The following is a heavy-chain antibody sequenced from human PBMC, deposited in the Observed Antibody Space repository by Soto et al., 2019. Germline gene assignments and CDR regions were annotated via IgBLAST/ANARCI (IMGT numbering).Heavy chain of an antibody. V-gene: IGHV3-15*01. CDR3: TRYQSFEILRYFDWLPERLDYYYYGMDV. Sequence: PGGSLRLSCAASGFTFSNAWMSWVRQAPGKGLEWVGRIKSKTDGGTTDYAAPVKGRFTISRDDSKNTLYLQMNSLKTEDTAVYYCTRYQSFEILRYFDWLPERLDYYYYGMDVWGQGTTVTVSS. CDR2: IKSKTDGGTT. CDR1: GFTFSNAW. D-gene: IGHD3-9*01. J-gene: IGHJ6*02.